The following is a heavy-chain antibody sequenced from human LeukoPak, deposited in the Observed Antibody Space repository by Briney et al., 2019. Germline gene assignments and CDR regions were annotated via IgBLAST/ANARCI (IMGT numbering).Heavy chain of an antibody. D-gene: IGHD3-10*01. V-gene: IGHV4-39*01. CDR2: IYYSGST. CDR1: GGAISSSSYY. CDR3: ARNPRNYGAGIINWFDP. Sequence: SETLSLTWTVSGGAISSSSYYWGWIRQPPGKGLEWIGSIYYSGSTYYNSSLKSRVTISVDTSKNQFSLKLSSVTAADTAVYYCARNPRNYGAGIINWFDPWGQGTLVTVSS. J-gene: IGHJ5*02.